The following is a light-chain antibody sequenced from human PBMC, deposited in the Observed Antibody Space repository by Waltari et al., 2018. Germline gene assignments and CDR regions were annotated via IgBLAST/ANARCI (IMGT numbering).Light chain of an antibody. CDR1: HGISGY. Sequence: DIQMTQSPSSVSASVGDTVTIPCRASHGISGYLAWYQQKPGQAPNLLISAASILQNGVPSRFRGSGSGTDFTLTISRLQPEDFATYYCQQANSVPRSFGGGTKVDIK. CDR3: QQANSVPRS. CDR2: AAS. J-gene: IGKJ4*01. V-gene: IGKV1-12*01.